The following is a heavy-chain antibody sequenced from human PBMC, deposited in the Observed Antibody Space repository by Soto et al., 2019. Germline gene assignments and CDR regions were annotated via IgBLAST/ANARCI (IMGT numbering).Heavy chain of an antibody. CDR3: ARHHGPTTSENWFDP. J-gene: IGHJ5*02. D-gene: IGHD5-12*01. CDR1: GYTFFTYD. V-gene: IGHV1-18*01. Sequence: QVQLVQSGVEVKTPGASVKVSCQASGYTFFTYDISWVRQAPGQGLEWMGWISTYSGDTKYAQKFQGRVTMTTDTSTTTAYLELGSLRSDDTAVYYCARHHGPTTSENWFDPWGQGTLVTVSS. CDR2: ISTYSGDT.